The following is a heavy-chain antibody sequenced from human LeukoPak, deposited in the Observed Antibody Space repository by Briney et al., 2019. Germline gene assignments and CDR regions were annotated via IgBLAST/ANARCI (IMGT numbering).Heavy chain of an antibody. Sequence: PGGSLRLSCAASGFTFSSYSMSWLRQAPGKGLEWVSAISGSGGSTYYADSVKGRFTISRDNSKNTLYLQMNSLRAEDTAVYYCAKTYDFWSGSYYYFDYWGQGTLVTVSS. J-gene: IGHJ4*02. D-gene: IGHD3-3*01. CDR2: ISGSGGST. V-gene: IGHV3-23*01. CDR1: GFTFSSYS. CDR3: AKTYDFWSGSYYYFDY.